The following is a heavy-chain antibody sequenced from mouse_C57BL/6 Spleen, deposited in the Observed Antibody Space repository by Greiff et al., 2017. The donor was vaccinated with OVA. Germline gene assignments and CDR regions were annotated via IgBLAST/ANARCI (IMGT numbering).Heavy chain of an antibody. J-gene: IGHJ2*01. Sequence: EVQRVESGGGLVKPGGSLKLSCAASGFTFSSYTMSWVRQTPEKRLEWVATISGGGGNTYYPDSVKGRFTISRDNAKHTLYLQMSSLRSEDTALYYCARHPTGAHFDYWGQGTTLTVSS. CDR2: ISGGGGNT. D-gene: IGHD4-1*02. V-gene: IGHV5-9*01. CDR1: GFTFSSYT. CDR3: ARHPTGAHFDY.